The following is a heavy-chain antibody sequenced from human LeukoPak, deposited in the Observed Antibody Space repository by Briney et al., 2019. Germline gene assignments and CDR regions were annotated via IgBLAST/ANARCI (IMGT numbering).Heavy chain of an antibody. CDR2: ISDGGGST. J-gene: IGHJ4*02. V-gene: IGHV3-23*01. CDR1: GFTFSTYG. D-gene: IGHD1-26*01. CDR3: AKAWGTVREENYFDY. Sequence: PGGSLRLSCAGSGFTFSTYGMSWLRQAPGKGLEWVSTISDGGGSTYYADSVKGRFTISRDNSKNTQYVQVNGMGAEDRAVYYCAKAWGTVREENYFDYWGQGTLVTVCS.